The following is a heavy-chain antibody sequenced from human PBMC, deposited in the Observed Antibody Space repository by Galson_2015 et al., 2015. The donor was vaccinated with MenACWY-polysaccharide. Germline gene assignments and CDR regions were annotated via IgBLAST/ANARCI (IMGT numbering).Heavy chain of an antibody. J-gene: IGHJ3*01. V-gene: IGHV3-33*01. CDR3: AREGSRIVFHAFDF. CDR1: GITASGNTFSGSG. CDR2: IQYDRSNK. D-gene: IGHD2-15*01. Sequence: SLRLSCAASGITASGNTFSGSGMHWVRRAPGKGLEWLAVIQYDRSNKVYADSVKGRFNISRGNSKNTLYLEMKSLRADDTAVYYCAREGSRIVFHAFDFWGQGTMVTVSS.